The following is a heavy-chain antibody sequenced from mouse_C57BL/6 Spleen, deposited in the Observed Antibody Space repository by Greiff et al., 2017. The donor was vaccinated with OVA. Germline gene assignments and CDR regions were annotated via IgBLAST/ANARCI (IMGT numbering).Heavy chain of an antibody. CDR1: GYAFSSSW. CDR3: ARRDGGFAY. V-gene: IGHV1-82*01. CDR2: IYPGDGDT. D-gene: IGHD3-3*01. J-gene: IGHJ3*01. Sequence: VQLQQSGPELVKPGASVKISCKASGYAFSSSWMNWVKQRPGKGLEWIGRIYPGDGDTNYNGKFKGKATLTADKSSSTAYMQLSSLTSEDSAVYFCARRDGGFAYWGQGTLVTVSA.